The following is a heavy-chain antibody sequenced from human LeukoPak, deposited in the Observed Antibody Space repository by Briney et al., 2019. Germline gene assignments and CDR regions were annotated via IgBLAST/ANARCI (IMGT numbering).Heavy chain of an antibody. J-gene: IGHJ4*02. V-gene: IGHV1-24*01. CDR3: ATDSRKIIAVAGTEYPFDY. CDR1: GYTLTELS. D-gene: IGHD6-19*01. Sequence: GASVKVSCKVSGYTLTELSMHWVRQAPGKGLEWMGGFDPEDGETIYAQKFQGRVTMTEDTSTDTAYMELSSLRSEDTAVYYCATDSRKIIAVAGTEYPFDYWGQGTLVTVSS. CDR2: FDPEDGET.